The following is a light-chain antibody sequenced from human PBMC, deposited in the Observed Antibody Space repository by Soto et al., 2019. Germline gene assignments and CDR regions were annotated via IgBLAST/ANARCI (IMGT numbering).Light chain of an antibody. J-gene: IGLJ2*01. V-gene: IGLV4-69*01. CDR3: QTWGAGVI. CDR1: SGHSSYA. Sequence: QSVLTQSPSASASLGASVNLTCTLSSGHSSYAIAWHQQQPEKGPRYLMEFNSDGSHSRGDGIPDRFSGSSSGAERYLTISSLQSEDEADYYCQTWGAGVIIGGGTKLTVL. CDR2: FNSDGSH.